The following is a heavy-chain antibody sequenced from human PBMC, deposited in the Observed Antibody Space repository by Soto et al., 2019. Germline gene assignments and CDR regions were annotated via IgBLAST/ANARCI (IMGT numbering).Heavy chain of an antibody. CDR2: ITSSSIYI. J-gene: IGHJ4*02. Sequence: EVQLVESGGGLVKPGGSLRLSCAASGFTFSSHSMNWVRQAPGKGLEWVSSITSSSIYIYYADSVKGRFTISRDNAKNSLYLQMNSLRPEDTAVYFCARDRRWRVRGGSLGYWGQGSQVIVSS. V-gene: IGHV3-21*01. CDR1: GFTFSSHS. CDR3: ARDRRWRVRGGSLGY. D-gene: IGHD3-10*01.